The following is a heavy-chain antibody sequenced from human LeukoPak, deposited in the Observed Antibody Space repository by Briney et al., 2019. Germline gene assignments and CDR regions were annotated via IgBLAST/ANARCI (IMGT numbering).Heavy chain of an antibody. J-gene: IGHJ4*02. V-gene: IGHV4-39*01. CDR2: IYYSGGT. CDR1: GGSISSSSYY. D-gene: IGHD3-22*01. CDR3: ARNTYYYDSSGYWIDY. Sequence: SETLSLTCTVSGGSISSSSYYWGWIRQPPGKGLEWIGSIYYSGGTYYNPSLKSRVTISVDTSKNQFSLKLSSVTAADTAVYYCARNTYYYDSSGYWIDYWGQGTLVTVSS.